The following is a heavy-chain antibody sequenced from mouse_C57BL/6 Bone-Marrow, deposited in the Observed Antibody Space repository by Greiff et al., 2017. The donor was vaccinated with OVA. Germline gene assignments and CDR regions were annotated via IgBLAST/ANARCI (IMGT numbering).Heavy chain of an antibody. CDR2: IDPSDSYT. D-gene: IGHD1-1*01. Sequence: QVQLQQPGAELVRPGTSVKLSCKASGYTFTSYWMHWVKQRPGQGLEWIGVIDPSDSYTNYNQKFKGKATLTADTSSNTAYMQLSSLTTEDSAIYYCARGVLLLRSYYFDYWGQGTTLTVSS. CDR3: ARGVLLLRSYYFDY. V-gene: IGHV1-59*01. J-gene: IGHJ2*01. CDR1: GYTFTSYW.